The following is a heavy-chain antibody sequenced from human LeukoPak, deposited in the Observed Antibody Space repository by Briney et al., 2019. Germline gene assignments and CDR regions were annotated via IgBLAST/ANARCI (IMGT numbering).Heavy chain of an antibody. CDR1: GYTFSSFD. CDR3: ARGRGQRGRTFDY. CDR2: MNPNTGNT. J-gene: IGHJ4*02. D-gene: IGHD3-10*01. V-gene: IGHV1-8*01. Sequence: ASVKVSCKASGYTFSSFDINWVRQATGQGLEWMGWMNPNTGNTGYAQKLQGRFTITRDTSMSTAYMELSSLRSEDTAVYYCARGRGQRGRTFDYWGQGTLVTVSS.